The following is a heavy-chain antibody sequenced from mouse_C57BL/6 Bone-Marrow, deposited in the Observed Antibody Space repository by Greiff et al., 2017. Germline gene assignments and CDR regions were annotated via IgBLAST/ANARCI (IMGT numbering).Heavy chain of an antibody. CDR1: GYTFTSYW. CDR2: IYPGSGST. D-gene: IGHD2-4*01. J-gene: IGHJ2*01. V-gene: IGHV1-55*01. Sequence: QVQLQQPGAELVKPGASVKMSCKASGYTFTSYWITWVKQRPGQGLEWIGDIYPGSGSTNYNEKFKSKATLTVDTSSSKAYMQLSSLTSEDSAVYYCARYYDYDEVDYWGQGTTLTVSS. CDR3: ARYYDYDEVDY.